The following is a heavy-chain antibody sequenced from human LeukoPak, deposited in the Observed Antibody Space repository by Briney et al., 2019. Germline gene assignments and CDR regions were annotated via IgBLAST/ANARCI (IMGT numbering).Heavy chain of an antibody. CDR2: IKLDGSEK. V-gene: IGHV3-7*01. D-gene: IGHD4-23*01. J-gene: IGHJ4*02. CDR3: ARSLDYGGHCFFDY. Sequence: PGGSLRLSCAASGFTFSNYWMTWVRQAPGKGLEWVANIKLDGSEKYYVDSVKGRFTISRDNAKNTVFLQMNSLRTEDTAVYYCARSLDYGGHCFFDYWGQGTLFTVSS. CDR1: GFTFSNYW.